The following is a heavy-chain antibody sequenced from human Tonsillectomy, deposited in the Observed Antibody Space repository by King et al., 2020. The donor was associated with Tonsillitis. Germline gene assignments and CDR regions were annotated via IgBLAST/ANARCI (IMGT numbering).Heavy chain of an antibody. J-gene: IGHJ6*02. CDR2: FYYSGNT. CDR1: DGSISSDY. CDR3: ARGPGPIHFYYGMDV. Sequence: VQLQESGPGLVKPSETLSLTCTVSDGSISSDYWSWIRQPPGKGLEWIGYFYYSGNTNYNPSLKSRVTISVDTSKNQFSLKLSSVTAAHTAVYYCARGPGPIHFYYGMDVWAQGTTVTVSS. V-gene: IGHV4-59*01.